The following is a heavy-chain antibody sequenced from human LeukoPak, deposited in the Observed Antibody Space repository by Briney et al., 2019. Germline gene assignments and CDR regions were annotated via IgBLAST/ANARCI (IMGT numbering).Heavy chain of an antibody. Sequence: GSLRLSCAASGFTVSSHSVNWVRQAPGKGLEWVAFIGRSSNIHYADSVKGRFTISRDNAKNSMYLQMNSLRDEDTAVYYCARVYGSGSYYRYWGQGTLVTVSS. J-gene: IGHJ4*02. V-gene: IGHV3-48*02. CDR2: IGRSSNI. D-gene: IGHD3-10*01. CDR3: ARVYGSGSYYRY. CDR1: GFTVSSHS.